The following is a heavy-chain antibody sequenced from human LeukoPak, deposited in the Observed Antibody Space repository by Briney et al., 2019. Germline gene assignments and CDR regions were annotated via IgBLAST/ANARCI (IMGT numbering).Heavy chain of an antibody. CDR1: GYTFTSYA. D-gene: IGHD3-10*01. Sequence: ASVKVSCKASGYTFTSYAIHWVRQAPGQRLEWMGWINAGNGDAKYSQKFQGRVTITRDTSASTAYMELSSLRAEDTAVYYCAHITMVRGPTHYYFDYWGQGTLVTVSS. J-gene: IGHJ4*02. CDR3: AHITMVRGPTHYYFDY. CDR2: INAGNGDA. V-gene: IGHV1-3*01.